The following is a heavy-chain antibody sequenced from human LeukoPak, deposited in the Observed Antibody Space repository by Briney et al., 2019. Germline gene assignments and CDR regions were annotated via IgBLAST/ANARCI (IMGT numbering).Heavy chain of an antibody. CDR1: GFAFNGYP. CDR3: GRAGGAWSRTHYYYYMDV. Sequence: GGSLRLSCAASGFAFNGYPMCWVRQAPGKGLEWLAFISYVEGDVLYADSVKGRFTISRDDSKSTLLLEVNSLRPEDTAVYYCGRAGGAWSRTHYYYYMDVWGKGTTVTVSS. V-gene: IGHV3-30*01. D-gene: IGHD1/OR15-1a*01. J-gene: IGHJ6*03. CDR2: ISYVEGDV.